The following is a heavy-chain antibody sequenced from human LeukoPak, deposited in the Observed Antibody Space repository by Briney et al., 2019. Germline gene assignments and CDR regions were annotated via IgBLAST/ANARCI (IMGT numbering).Heavy chain of an antibody. CDR2: ISSSSSYI. Sequence: PGGSLRLSCAASGFTFSSYDMNWVRQAPEKGLEWVSSISSSSSYIYYADSVKGRFTISRDNAKNSLYLQMNSLRAEDTAVYYCARGGSFFDYWGQGTLVTVSS. CDR1: GFTFSSYD. V-gene: IGHV3-21*01. CDR3: ARGGSFFDY. J-gene: IGHJ4*02.